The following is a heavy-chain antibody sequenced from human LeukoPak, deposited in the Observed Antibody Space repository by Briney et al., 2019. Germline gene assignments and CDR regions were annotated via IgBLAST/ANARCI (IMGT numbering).Heavy chain of an antibody. J-gene: IGHJ4*02. CDR1: GYTFIDYY. V-gene: IGHV1-2*06. CDR3: ARVGRESSTGWLDY. CDR2: INVKSGAT. D-gene: IGHD6-19*01. Sequence: ASVKVSCKASGYTFIDYYFNWVRQALGQGPEWMGRINVKSGATDYAQKFRGRVTVTRDTSISTAYMELSSLRSDDTAVYYCARVGRESSTGWLDYWGQGTLVTVSS.